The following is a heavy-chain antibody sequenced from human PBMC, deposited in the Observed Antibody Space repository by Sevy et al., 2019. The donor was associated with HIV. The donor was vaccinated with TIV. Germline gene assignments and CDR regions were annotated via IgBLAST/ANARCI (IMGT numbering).Heavy chain of an antibody. V-gene: IGHV3-23*01. CDR2: LYGSGGAT. CDR3: AGARYDSSGSFDAFDI. CDR1: GFTFTSYA. J-gene: IGHJ3*02. Sequence: GGSLRLACKPSGFTFTSYAMSWVRRAPGKGLEWVSTLYGSGGATYYADSVKGRFTISRDNSKNTLYLQMNSLRIEDTAVYYCAGARYDSSGSFDAFDIWVQGTMVTVSS. D-gene: IGHD3-22*01.